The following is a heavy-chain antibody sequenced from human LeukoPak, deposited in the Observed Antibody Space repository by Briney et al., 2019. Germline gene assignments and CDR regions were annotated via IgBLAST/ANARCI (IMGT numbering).Heavy chain of an antibody. J-gene: IGHJ4*02. Sequence: GGSLRLSCAASGFTFSSYSMNWVRQAPGKGLEWVAFIRYDGSNKYYADSVKGRFTISRDNSKNTLYLQMNSLRAEDTAIYYCARALYNRGWYPDYFDSWGQGTLVTVSA. D-gene: IGHD6-19*01. CDR1: GFTFSSYS. V-gene: IGHV3-30*02. CDR2: IRYDGSNK. CDR3: ARALYNRGWYPDYFDS.